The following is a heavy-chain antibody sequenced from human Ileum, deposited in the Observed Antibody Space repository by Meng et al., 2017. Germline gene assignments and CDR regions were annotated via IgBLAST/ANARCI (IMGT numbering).Heavy chain of an antibody. J-gene: IGHJ4*02. CDR1: GGTFSSYA. CDR2: IIHIFGTA. V-gene: IGHV1-69*06. CDR3: AREGMVRGVPRFDY. Sequence: VQLVQSGAEVKKAGYAVKVSCKASGGTFSSYASSWVRQAPGQGLEWMGGIIHIFGTANYAQKFQGRVTITADKSTSTAYMELSSLRSEDTAVYYCAREGMVRGVPRFDYWGQGTLVTVSS. D-gene: IGHD3-10*01.